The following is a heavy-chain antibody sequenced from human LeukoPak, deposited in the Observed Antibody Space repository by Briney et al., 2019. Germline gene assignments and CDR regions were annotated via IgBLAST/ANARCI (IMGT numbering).Heavy chain of an antibody. V-gene: IGHV4-61*01. Sequence: SETQSLTCTVSGGSVSSGSYYWSWIRQPPGKGLEWIGYIYYSGSTNYNPSLKSRVTISVDTSKNQFSLKLSSVTAADTAVYYCARENYDFWSGYSSIHYYGMDVWGQGTTVTVSS. CDR3: ARENYDFWSGYSSIHYYGMDV. D-gene: IGHD3-3*01. J-gene: IGHJ6*02. CDR2: IYYSGST. CDR1: GGSVSSGSYY.